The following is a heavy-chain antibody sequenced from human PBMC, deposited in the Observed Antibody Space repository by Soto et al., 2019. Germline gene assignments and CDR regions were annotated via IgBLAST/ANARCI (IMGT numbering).Heavy chain of an antibody. Sequence: SLKFSVKPAAYVFLSSGNQWVRQAHGQRLEWIGWIVVASGQTNYAQNFRGRVAITRDTSTATAYIELTGLTSEDTAVYFCSADRPDIGVGWWVWGQGTTVTVSS. CDR2: IVVASGQT. D-gene: IGHD2-15*01. V-gene: IGHV1-58*02. CDR3: SADRPDIGVGWWV. J-gene: IGHJ6*02. CDR1: AYVFLSSG.